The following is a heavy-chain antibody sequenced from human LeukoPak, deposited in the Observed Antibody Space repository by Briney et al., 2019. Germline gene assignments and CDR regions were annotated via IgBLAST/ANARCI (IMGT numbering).Heavy chain of an antibody. V-gene: IGHV5-51*01. J-gene: IGHJ6*03. D-gene: IGHD3-10*01. CDR1: GYSFTSYW. Sequence: GESLKISCKGSGYSFTSYWIGWVRQMPGKGLEWMGIIYPGDSDTRYSPSFQGQVTISADKSISTAYLQWSSLKASDTAMYYCARQVPWFGELYYYYMDVWAKGPRSPSP. CDR2: IYPGDSDT. CDR3: ARQVPWFGELYYYYMDV.